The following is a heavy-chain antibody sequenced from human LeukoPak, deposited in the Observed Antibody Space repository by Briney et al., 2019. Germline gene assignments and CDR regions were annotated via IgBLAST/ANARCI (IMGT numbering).Heavy chain of an antibody. CDR1: GFTVSSNY. J-gene: IGHJ5*02. Sequence: PGGSLRLSCAASGFTVSSNYMSWVRQAPGKGLEWVSVIYSGGSTYYADSVKGRFTISRDNSKNTLYLQMNSLRAEDTAVYYCARRGYCSNMSCRNWFDPWGQGTLVTVSS. D-gene: IGHD2-2*01. CDR2: IYSGGST. V-gene: IGHV3-66*04. CDR3: ARRGYCSNMSCRNWFDP.